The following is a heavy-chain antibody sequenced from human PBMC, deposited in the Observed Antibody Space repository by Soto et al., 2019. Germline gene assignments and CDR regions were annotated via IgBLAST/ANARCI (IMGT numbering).Heavy chain of an antibody. CDR1: GYTFTGYY. D-gene: IGHD3-10*01. J-gene: IGHJ6*02. V-gene: IGHV1-2*04. CDR3: ARVNYYGSGNDYFYGMDV. CDR2: IHPDSGDT. Sequence: QVQLVQSGAEVKKPGASVKVSCKASGYTFTGYYIHWMRQAPGQGLEWMGWIHPDSGDTSYAQKFQGWVTMTRDTSISTACLELSRLKSDDTAVYYCARVNYYGSGNDYFYGMDVWGHGTTVTVSS.